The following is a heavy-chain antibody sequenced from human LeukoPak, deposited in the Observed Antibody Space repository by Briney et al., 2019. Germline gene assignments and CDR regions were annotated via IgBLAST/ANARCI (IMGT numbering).Heavy chain of an antibody. CDR2: INHSGST. V-gene: IGHV4-34*01. CDR1: GGSFSGYY. D-gene: IGHD3-22*01. Sequence: SETLSLTCAVYGGSFSGYYWSWILQPPGRGLEWIGEINHSGSTNYNPSLKSRVTMSVDTSKNQFSLKLSSVTAADTATYHCVRGYYDSRGQSEPFEYWSQGTLVIVSS. CDR3: VRGYYDSRGQSEPFEY. J-gene: IGHJ4*02.